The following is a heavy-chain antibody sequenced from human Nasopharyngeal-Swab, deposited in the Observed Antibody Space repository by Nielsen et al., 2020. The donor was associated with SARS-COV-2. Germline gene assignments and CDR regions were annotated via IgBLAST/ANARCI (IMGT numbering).Heavy chain of an antibody. D-gene: IGHD3-3*01. Sequence: SETLSLTCTVSGGSISSHSYYWAWIRKPPGKGPEWIAHIHYTGSTHYNPSLRSRVTTSVDTSKNQFSLELRSVTAADTGVYFCARLNYDFGGLYGVDVWGQGTTVTVSS. CDR3: ARLNYDFGGLYGVDV. CDR2: IHYTGST. V-gene: IGHV4-39*01. J-gene: IGHJ6*02. CDR1: GGSISSHSYY.